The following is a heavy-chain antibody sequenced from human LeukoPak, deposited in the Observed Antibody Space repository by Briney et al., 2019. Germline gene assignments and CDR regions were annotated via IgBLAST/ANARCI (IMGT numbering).Heavy chain of an antibody. CDR1: GGSISSYY. J-gene: IGHJ4*02. CDR3: ARHNGPNRYDYVWGSYRYYFDY. D-gene: IGHD3-16*02. V-gene: IGHV4-59*08. Sequence: RPSETLSLTCTVSGGSISSYYWSWIRQPPGKGLEWIGYIYYSGSTNYNPSLKSRVTISVDTSKNQFSLKLSSVTAADTAVYYCARHNGPNRYDYVWGSYRYYFDYWGQGTLVTVSS. CDR2: IYYSGST.